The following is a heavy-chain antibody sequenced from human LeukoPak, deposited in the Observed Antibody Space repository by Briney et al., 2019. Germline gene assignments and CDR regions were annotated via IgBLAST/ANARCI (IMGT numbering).Heavy chain of an antibody. D-gene: IGHD2-21*02. CDR1: GFTLSSNW. V-gene: IGHV3-74*01. CDR2: NVGSGT. CDR3: ATVFDF. J-gene: IGHJ5*01. Sequence: GGSLRLSCAAPGFTLSSNWMHWVRQVPGKGLEWVSRNVGSGTSYADSVKGRFTISRDDAKNTVYLQMNSLRAEDTAVYYCATVFDFWGQGTLVTVSS.